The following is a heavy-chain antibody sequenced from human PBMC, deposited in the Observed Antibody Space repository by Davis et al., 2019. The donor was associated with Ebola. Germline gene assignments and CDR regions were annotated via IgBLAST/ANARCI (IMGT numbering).Heavy chain of an antibody. CDR1: GFTFSSYS. CDR3: TAAAGPFDY. V-gene: IGHV3-48*01. Sequence: GESLKISCAASGFTFSSYSMNWVRQAPGKGLEWVSYISSSSSTIYYADSVKGRFTISRDNAKNSLYLQMNSLKTEDTAVYYCTAAAGPFDYWGQGTLVTVSS. CDR2: ISSSSSTI. D-gene: IGHD6-13*01. J-gene: IGHJ4*02.